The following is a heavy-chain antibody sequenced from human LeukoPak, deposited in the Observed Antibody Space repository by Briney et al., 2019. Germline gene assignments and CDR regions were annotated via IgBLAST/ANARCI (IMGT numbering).Heavy chain of an antibody. V-gene: IGHV4-4*07. Sequence: SETLSLTCTVSGGSISSYYWSWIRQPAGKGLEWIGRIYTSGSTTYNPSLKSRVTMSVETSKNHFSLKRSSVTAADTAVYYCARDDYYDRSGYWYYWGQGTLVTVSS. J-gene: IGHJ4*02. D-gene: IGHD3-22*01. CDR2: IYTSGST. CDR3: ARDDYYDRSGYWYY. CDR1: GGSISSYY.